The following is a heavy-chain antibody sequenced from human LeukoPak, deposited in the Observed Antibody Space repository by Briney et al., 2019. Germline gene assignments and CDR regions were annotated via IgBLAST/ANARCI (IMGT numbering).Heavy chain of an antibody. D-gene: IGHD3-22*01. J-gene: IGHJ4*02. Sequence: SETLSLTCVVYGGSFSGYYWSWIRQPPGKGLEWIGEINHSGSTNYNPSLKSRVTISVDTSKNQFYLKLSSVTAADTAVYYCARFHYYDSPHRGDYFDYWGQGTLVTVSS. CDR1: GGSFSGYY. V-gene: IGHV4-34*01. CDR3: ARFHYYDSPHRGDYFDY. CDR2: INHSGST.